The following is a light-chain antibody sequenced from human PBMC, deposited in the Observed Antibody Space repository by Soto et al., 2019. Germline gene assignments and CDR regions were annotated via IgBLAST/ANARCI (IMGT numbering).Light chain of an antibody. J-gene: IGKJ4*01. CDR2: GAS. CDR3: QQYGSSPPT. Sequence: VLTQSPGTLSFSTGERATLSCRASQSVSSTYLAWYQQKPGQAPGLLLYGASNRASGIPDRFAGSGSGTDFTLTISRLEPEDFAVYYCQQYGSSPPTLGGGTKVDIK. V-gene: IGKV3-20*01. CDR1: QSVSSTY.